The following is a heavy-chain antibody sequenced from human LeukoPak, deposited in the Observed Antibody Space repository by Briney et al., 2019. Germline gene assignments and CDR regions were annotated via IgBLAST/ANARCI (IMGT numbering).Heavy chain of an antibody. J-gene: IGHJ4*02. V-gene: IGHV3-66*01. CDR3: ARGPGWNYFDY. D-gene: IGHD6-19*01. CDR2: FYSGGST. CDR1: GFTFSSYE. Sequence: GGSLRLSCAASGFTFSSYEMNWVRQAPGKGLEWVSVFYSGGSTYYADSVKGRFTISRDNSKNTLYFQMNSLRAEDTAVYYCARGPGWNYFDYWGRGTLVTVSS.